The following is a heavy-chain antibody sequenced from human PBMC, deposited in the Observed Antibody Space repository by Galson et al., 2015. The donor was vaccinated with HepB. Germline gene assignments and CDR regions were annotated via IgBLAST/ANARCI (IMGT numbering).Heavy chain of an antibody. V-gene: IGHV3-64D*06. Sequence: SLRLSCAASGFTFSSCAMYRVRQAPGKGLEYVSAINSNGDNTYYADSVKGRFTISRDNSQNTLYLQMSSLRAEDTAIFYCVRRTSGTTENRNYWYFDLWGRGTLVTVSS. CDR2: INSNGDNT. CDR1: GFTFSSCA. J-gene: IGHJ2*01. CDR3: VRRTSGTTENRNYWYFDL. D-gene: IGHD1-1*01.